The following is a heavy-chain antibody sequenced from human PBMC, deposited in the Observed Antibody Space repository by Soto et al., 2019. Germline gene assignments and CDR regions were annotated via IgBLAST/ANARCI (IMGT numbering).Heavy chain of an antibody. Sequence: QVQLVQSGAEVKKPGASVKVSCKASGYTFTSFYMHWVRQAPGQGLEWMGIINPSGTTTDYAQKFQVRVPMTRDTSTITYYMERSSLTSEDTAVYYCAKPQIARHYYYGMEVWGQGTAVTVSS. V-gene: IGHV1-46*01. CDR3: AKPQIARHYYYGMEV. J-gene: IGHJ6*02. CDR1: GYTFTSFY. CDR2: INPSGTTT.